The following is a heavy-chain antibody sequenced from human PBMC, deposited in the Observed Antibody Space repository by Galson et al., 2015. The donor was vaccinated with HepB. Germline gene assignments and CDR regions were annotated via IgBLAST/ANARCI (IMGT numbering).Heavy chain of an antibody. CDR1: GFSFSSYA. D-gene: IGHD6-13*01. Sequence: SLRLSCAASGFSFSSYAMSWVRQAPGKGLEWVSAISSSGANTYYADSVKGRFAISRDNSKHTLYLQMNSRRAEDTAVYYCAKVGQQLVRGLYYYYGMDVWGQGTTVTVSS. V-gene: IGHV3-23*01. J-gene: IGHJ6*02. CDR3: AKVGQQLVRGLYYYYGMDV. CDR2: ISSSGANT.